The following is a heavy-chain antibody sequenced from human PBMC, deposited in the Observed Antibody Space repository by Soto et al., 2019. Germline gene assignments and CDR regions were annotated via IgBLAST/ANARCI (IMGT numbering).Heavy chain of an antibody. J-gene: IGHJ6*03. CDR2: INSDGSST. CDR1: GFTFSSYR. V-gene: IGHV3-74*01. Sequence: PGGSLRLSCAASGFTFSSYRMHWVRQAPGKGLVWVSRINSDGSSTSYADSVKGRFTISRDNAKNTLYLQMNSLRAEDTAVYYCARGYCSGGSCYYYYYMDVWGKGTTVTVSS. D-gene: IGHD2-15*01. CDR3: ARGYCSGGSCYYYYYMDV.